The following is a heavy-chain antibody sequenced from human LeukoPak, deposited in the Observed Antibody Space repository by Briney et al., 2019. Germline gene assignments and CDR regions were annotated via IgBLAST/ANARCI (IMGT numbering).Heavy chain of an antibody. CDR2: IYTDGGT. D-gene: IGHD1-26*01. CDR3: ARRVSEVAPTLRNGENWFDP. Sequence: SETLSLTCSASGGSISGYYWNWIRQPAWKGLDWIGRIYTDGGTLYNPSLKSRVTMSVDTSKNQFSLKLTSVTAADTAVYYCARRVSEVAPTLRNGENWFDPWGRGTLVTVSS. J-gene: IGHJ5*02. CDR1: GGSISGYY. V-gene: IGHV4-4*07.